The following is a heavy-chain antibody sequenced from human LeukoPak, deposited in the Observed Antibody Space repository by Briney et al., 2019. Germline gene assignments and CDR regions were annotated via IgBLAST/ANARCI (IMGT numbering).Heavy chain of an antibody. CDR3: ARQLDSSGFNFGY. CDR2: IYYSGST. CDR1: GVSISSYY. D-gene: IGHD3-22*01. J-gene: IGHJ4*02. V-gene: IGHV4-59*08. Sequence: KTSETLSLTCTGSGVSISSYYWSWIRQPPGKGLEWIGYIYYSGSTNYNPSLKSRVTISVDTSKNQFSLKLSSVTAADTAVYYCARQLDSSGFNFGYWGQGTLVTVSS.